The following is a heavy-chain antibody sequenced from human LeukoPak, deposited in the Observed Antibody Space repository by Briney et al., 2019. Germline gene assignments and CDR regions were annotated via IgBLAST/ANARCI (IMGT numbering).Heavy chain of an antibody. Sequence: PGGSLRLSCAASGFTFSWYWMSWVRQAPGKGLEWVANIKPDEREKNFVDSVRGRFTISRDNAKNSLYLQMNILRGEDTAVYYCARDNIGWSLDYRGQGTLVTVSS. J-gene: IGHJ4*02. CDR2: IKPDEREK. D-gene: IGHD6-19*01. CDR1: GFTFSWYW. V-gene: IGHV3-7*01. CDR3: ARDNIGWSLDY.